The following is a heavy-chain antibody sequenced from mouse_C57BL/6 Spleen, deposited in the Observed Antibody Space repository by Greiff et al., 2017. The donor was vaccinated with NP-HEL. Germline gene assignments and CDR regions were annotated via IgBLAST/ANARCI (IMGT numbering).Heavy chain of an antibody. CDR3: ARDYGSSSGAYYFDY. CDR1: GYAFSSSW. J-gene: IGHJ2*01. V-gene: IGHV1-82*01. CDR2: IYPGAGDS. Sequence: QVQLQQSGPELVKPGASVKISCKASGYAFSSSWMNWVKQRPGKGLEWIGRIYPGAGDSNYNGKFKGKATLTADKSSSTDYMQLSSLTSEDSAVYVCARDYGSSSGAYYFDYWGQGTTLTVSS. D-gene: IGHD1-1*01.